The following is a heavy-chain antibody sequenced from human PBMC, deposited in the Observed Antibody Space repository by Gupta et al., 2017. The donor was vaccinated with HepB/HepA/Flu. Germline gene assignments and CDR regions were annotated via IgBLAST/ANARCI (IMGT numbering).Heavy chain of an antibody. J-gene: IGHJ4*02. CDR3: STSWPLDY. Sequence: QVQLQESGPGLVKPSGTLSLTCGVSGGSVSSFNWWTWVRQPPDKGLEWIGEINHSGSTTYNPSLKSRVTMSVDTSNNHLTLKVTSVTAADTAVYYCSTSWPLDYWGPGALVTVSS. CDR2: INHSGST. V-gene: IGHV4-4*02. CDR1: GGSVSSFNW.